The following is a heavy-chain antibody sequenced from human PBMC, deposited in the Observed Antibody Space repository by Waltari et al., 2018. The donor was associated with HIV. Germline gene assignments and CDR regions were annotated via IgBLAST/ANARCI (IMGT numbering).Heavy chain of an antibody. V-gene: IGHV4-39*01. J-gene: IGHJ1*01. D-gene: IGHD3-10*01. CDR1: GASLSCSNFY. Sequence: QVHLQESGPGLLKPAETLSLSCKVPGASLSCSNFYWGWLGQPPGKTLEWLGGLHFSGDTFYNPTLKTRLNICVDSSTNQVSLTVESVTAADTAHYFCVRLGSGIYFPTRIDFWGRGTLVIVSS. CDR2: LHFSGDT. CDR3: VRLGSGIYFPTRIDF.